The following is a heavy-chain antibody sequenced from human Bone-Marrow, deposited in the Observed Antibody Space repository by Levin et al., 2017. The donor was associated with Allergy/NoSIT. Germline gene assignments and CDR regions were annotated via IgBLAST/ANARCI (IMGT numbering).Heavy chain of an antibody. V-gene: IGHV3-7*01. Sequence: GGSLRLSCAASGLTISYYWMNWGRQGPGGGGEGGANKKQDGSETYYVESVKGRFTISRDNAKKSLFLQMNRLRAEDTAVYYWVGGIGWLFDHWGHGVSLVTVSS. J-gene: IGHJ4*01. D-gene: IGHD2-15*01. CDR1: GLTISYYW. CDR3: VGGIGWLFDH. CDR2: KKQDGSET.